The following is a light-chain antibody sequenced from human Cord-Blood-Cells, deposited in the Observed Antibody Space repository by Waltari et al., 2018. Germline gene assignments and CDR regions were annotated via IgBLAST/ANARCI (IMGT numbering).Light chain of an antibody. J-gene: IGLJ3*02. CDR3: AAWDDSLNGWV. CDR1: SSNIGNNA. Sequence: QSVLTQPPSVSEAPRQRVTISCSGSSSNIGNNAVNWYQQLPGKAPKLLIYYDDRLPSGVSDRFSGSRAGTSASLAISGLQSEDEADYCCAAWDDSLNGWVFGGGTKLTVL. CDR2: YDD. V-gene: IGLV1-36*01.